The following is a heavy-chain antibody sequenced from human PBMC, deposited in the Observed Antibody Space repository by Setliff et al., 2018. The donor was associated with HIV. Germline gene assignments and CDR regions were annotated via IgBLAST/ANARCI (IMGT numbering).Heavy chain of an antibody. J-gene: IGHJ6*04. V-gene: IGHV3-7*03. D-gene: IGHD2-8*02. CDR2: IKQEVKDT. CDR3: VRTGGSPDEGGYMDV. Sequence: GGSLRLSCDASGFTLSNYYMTWVRQAPGKGLEWVANIKQEVKDTYYVDSVKGRIFISRDKAKNSVYLQMNSLRAEDTAVYHCVRTGGSPDEGGYMDVWGTGTTVTVSS. CDR1: GFTLSNYY.